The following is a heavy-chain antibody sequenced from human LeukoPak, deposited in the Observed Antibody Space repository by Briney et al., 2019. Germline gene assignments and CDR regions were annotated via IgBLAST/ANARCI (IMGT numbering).Heavy chain of an antibody. CDR3: AKYYYDSSRQGMDV. J-gene: IGHJ6*02. Sequence: GGSLRLSCAASGFTFSRFGMHWVRQAPGKGLEWVAVIWYDGSNKEYADSVKGRFTISRDNSKNTLYLQMNSLRAEDTAVYYCAKYYYDSSRQGMDVWGQGTTVTVSS. V-gene: IGHV3-33*06. D-gene: IGHD3-22*01. CDR2: IWYDGSNK. CDR1: GFTFSRFG.